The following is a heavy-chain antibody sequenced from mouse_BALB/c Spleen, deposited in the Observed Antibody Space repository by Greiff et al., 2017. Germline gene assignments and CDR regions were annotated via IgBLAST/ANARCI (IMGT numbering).Heavy chain of an antibody. CDR2: IDPANGNT. CDR3: ARDSSGYGWYFDV. CDR1: GFNIKDTY. V-gene: IGHV14-3*02. D-gene: IGHD3-2*01. Sequence: EVQLQQSGAELVKPGASVKLSCTASGFNIKDTYMHWVKQRPEQGLEWIGRIDPANGNTKYDPKFQGKATITADTSSNTAYLQLSSLTSEDTAVYYCARDSSGYGWYFDVWGAGTTVTVSS. J-gene: IGHJ1*01.